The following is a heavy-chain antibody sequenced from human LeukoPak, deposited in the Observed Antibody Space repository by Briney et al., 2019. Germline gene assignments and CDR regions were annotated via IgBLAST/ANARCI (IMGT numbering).Heavy chain of an antibody. CDR3: ARSYGSGGRFDY. CDR2: IYYSGST. J-gene: IGHJ4*02. D-gene: IGHD3-10*01. V-gene: IGHV4-59*01. Sequence: PSETLSLTCTVSGGSISSYYWSWIRQPSGKGPEWIGYIYYSGSTNYNPSLKSRVTISVDTSKNQFSLKLSSVTAADTAVYYCARSYGSGGRFDYWGQGTLVTVSS. CDR1: GGSISSYY.